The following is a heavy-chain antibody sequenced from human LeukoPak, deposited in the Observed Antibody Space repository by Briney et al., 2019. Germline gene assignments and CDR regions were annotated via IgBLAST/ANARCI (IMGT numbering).Heavy chain of an antibody. V-gene: IGHV4-4*07. J-gene: IGHJ4*02. CDR3: AKGADYVWGSYRRHFDY. D-gene: IGHD3-16*02. CDR2: IYTSGST. CDR1: GGSISSYY. Sequence: PSETLSLTCTVSGGSISSYYWSWIRQPAGKGLEWIGRIYTSGSTNYNPSLKSRVTMSVDTSKNQFSLKLSSVTAADTAVYYCAKGADYVWGSYRRHFDYWGQGTLVTVSS.